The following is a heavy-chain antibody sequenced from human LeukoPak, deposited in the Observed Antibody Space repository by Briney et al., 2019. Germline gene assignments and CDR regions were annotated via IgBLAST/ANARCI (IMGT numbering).Heavy chain of an antibody. CDR3: ATGTIWFGNPPNDDAFDI. D-gene: IGHD3-10*01. V-gene: IGHV1-46*01. CDR1: GYTFTSYY. Sequence: ASVKVSCKASGYTFTSYYMHWVRQAPGQGLEWMGIINPSGGSTSYAQKFQGRVTMTEDTSTDTAYMELSSLRSEDTAVYYCATGTIWFGNPPNDDAFDIWGQGTMVTVSS. CDR2: INPSGGST. J-gene: IGHJ3*02.